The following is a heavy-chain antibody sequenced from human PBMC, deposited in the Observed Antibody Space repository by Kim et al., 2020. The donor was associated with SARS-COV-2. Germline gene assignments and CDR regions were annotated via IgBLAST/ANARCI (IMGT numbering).Heavy chain of an antibody. CDR1: GFTFSGSA. Sequence: GGSLRLSCAASGFTFSGSAMHWVRQASGKGLEWVGRIRSKANSYATAYAASGKGRFTISRDDSKNTAYLQMNSLKTEDTAVYYCTRSHYGDYYIAVAGDFDYWGQGTLVTVSS. CDR3: TRSHYGDYYIAVAGDFDY. J-gene: IGHJ4*02. D-gene: IGHD6-19*01. CDR2: IRSKANSYAT. V-gene: IGHV3-73*01.